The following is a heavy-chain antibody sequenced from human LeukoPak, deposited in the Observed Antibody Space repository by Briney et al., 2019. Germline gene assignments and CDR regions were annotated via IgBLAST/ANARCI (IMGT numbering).Heavy chain of an antibody. Sequence: GGSLRLSCAASGFTFSTYWMHWVRQVPGKGLVWVSRIKGDGSRTVYADSVKGRFTISRDNAKNTLSLQMNSLRAEDTVVYYCARSDYFHNWGQGTLVTVSS. CDR1: GFTFSTYW. J-gene: IGHJ4*02. CDR2: IKGDGSRT. CDR3: ARSDYFHN. V-gene: IGHV3-74*01. D-gene: IGHD6-19*01.